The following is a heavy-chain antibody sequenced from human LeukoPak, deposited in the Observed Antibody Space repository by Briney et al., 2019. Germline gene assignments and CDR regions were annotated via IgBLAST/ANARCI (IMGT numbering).Heavy chain of an antibody. J-gene: IGHJ4*02. D-gene: IGHD1-26*01. V-gene: IGHV3-74*01. CDR2: INSDGSTT. CDR3: ARESAMGATTGDY. CDR1: GFTFYNYW. Sequence: GGSLRLSCAASGFTFYNYWMYWVRQAPGEGLVWVSRINSDGSTTSYAGSVKGRFTISRDNAKDTLYLQMNSLRTEDTAVYYCARESAMGATTGDYWGQGTLVTVSS.